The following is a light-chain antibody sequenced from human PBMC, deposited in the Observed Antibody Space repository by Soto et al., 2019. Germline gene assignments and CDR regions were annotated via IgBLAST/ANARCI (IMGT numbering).Light chain of an antibody. CDR2: DAS. Sequence: DIQMTQSPSTLSASVGDRVTITCRASQSISSWLAWYQQKPGKAPKLLIYDASSLESGVPSRFSGSGSGTDFTLTISSLQPDDCATYYCQQYNSYWTFGQGTKVDIK. J-gene: IGKJ1*01. V-gene: IGKV1-5*01. CDR3: QQYNSYWT. CDR1: QSISSW.